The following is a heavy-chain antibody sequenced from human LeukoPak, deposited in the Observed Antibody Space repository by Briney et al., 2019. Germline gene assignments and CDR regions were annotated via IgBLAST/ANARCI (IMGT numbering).Heavy chain of an antibody. J-gene: IGHJ4*02. Sequence: GGSLRLSCVASDFTFDFYWMTWVRQAPGKGLEWVGRIRRKTEGGTTDYAAPVKGRFTISRDDSKSTLYLQMNSLKTEDTAVYYCTTGNYGPYWGQGTLVTVSS. CDR3: TTGNYGPY. V-gene: IGHV3-15*07. D-gene: IGHD4-17*01. CDR2: IRRKTEGGTT. CDR1: DFTFDFYW.